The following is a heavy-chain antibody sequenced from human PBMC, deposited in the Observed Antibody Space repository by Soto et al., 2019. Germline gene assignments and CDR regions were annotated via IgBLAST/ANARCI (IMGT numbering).Heavy chain of an antibody. CDR2: INAGNGNT. Sequence: ASVKVSCKASGYTFTSYAMHWVGQAPGQRLEWMGWINAGNGNTKYSQKFQGRVTITRDTSASTAYMELSSLRSEDTAVYYCARSIVVVTAADYWGQGTLVTVS. J-gene: IGHJ4*02. D-gene: IGHD2-21*02. CDR1: GYTFTSYA. V-gene: IGHV1-3*01. CDR3: ARSIVVVTAADY.